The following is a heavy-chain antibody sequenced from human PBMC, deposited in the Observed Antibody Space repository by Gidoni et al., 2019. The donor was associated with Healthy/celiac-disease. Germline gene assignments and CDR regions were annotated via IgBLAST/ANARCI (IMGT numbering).Heavy chain of an antibody. D-gene: IGHD3-22*01. Sequence: EVQLLESGGGLVQPGGSLRLSCAASGFTFSSYAMSWVRQAPGKGLEWVSAISGSGGSTYYADSGKGRFTISRDNSKNTLYLQMNSLRAEDTAVYYCAKFSARYYDSSGYPDYWGQGTLVTVSS. J-gene: IGHJ4*02. CDR2: ISGSGGST. CDR3: AKFSARYYDSSGYPDY. V-gene: IGHV3-23*01. CDR1: GFTFSSYA.